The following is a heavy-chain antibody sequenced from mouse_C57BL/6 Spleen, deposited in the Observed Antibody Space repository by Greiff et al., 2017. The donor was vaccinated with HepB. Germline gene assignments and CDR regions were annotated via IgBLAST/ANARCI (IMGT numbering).Heavy chain of an antibody. Sequence: QVQLQQPGAELVRPGSSVKLSCKASGYTFTSYWMDWVKQRPGQGLEWIGNIYPSDSETHYNQKFKDKATLTVDKSSSTAYMQLSSLTSEDSAVYYCASRGLRGLSYAMDYWGQGTSVTVSS. CDR2: IYPSDSET. D-gene: IGHD1-1*01. CDR3: ASRGLRGLSYAMDY. V-gene: IGHV1-61*01. CDR1: GYTFTSYW. J-gene: IGHJ4*01.